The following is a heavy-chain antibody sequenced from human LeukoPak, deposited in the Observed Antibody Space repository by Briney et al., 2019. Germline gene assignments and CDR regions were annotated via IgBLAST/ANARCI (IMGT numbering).Heavy chain of an antibody. CDR2: IKHDGSEK. D-gene: IGHD3-22*01. Sequence: GGSLRLSCAASGFTFSHYWMSWVRQAPGKGLEWVANIKHDGSEKYYVGSVKGRFTISRDNAENSLYLRMNSLEAEDTAVYFCARAYDSGSYYDGTDYWGQGTLVTVSS. J-gene: IGHJ4*02. CDR3: ARAYDSGSYYDGTDY. V-gene: IGHV3-7*04. CDR1: GFTFSHYW.